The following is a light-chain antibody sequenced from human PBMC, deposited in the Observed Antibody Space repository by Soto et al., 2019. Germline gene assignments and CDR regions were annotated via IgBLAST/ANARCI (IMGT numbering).Light chain of an antibody. CDR3: LSYTSSTTYV. Sequence: QSALAQPASVSGSPGQSITISCTGTSSDVGAYNSVSWYQQPPGKAPKLVIFDVSDRPSGVSNRFSGSKSGNTASLTISGLQPEGEADYYCLSYTSSTTYVFGTGTKLTVL. J-gene: IGLJ1*01. CDR2: DVS. V-gene: IGLV2-14*01. CDR1: SSDVGAYNS.